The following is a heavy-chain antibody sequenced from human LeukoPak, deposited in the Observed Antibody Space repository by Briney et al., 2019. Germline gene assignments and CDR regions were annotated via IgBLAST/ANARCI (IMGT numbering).Heavy chain of an antibody. CDR1: GFTFSSYA. V-gene: IGHV4-34*01. CDR3: ARGLPKMATAYYFDY. D-gene: IGHD5-24*01. CDR2: INHSGST. J-gene: IGHJ4*02. Sequence: GSLRLSCAASGFTFSSYAMSWVRQAPGKGLEWIGEINHSGSTNYNPSLKSRVTISVDTSKNQFSLKLSSVTAADTAVYYCARGLPKMATAYYFDYWGQGTLVTVSS.